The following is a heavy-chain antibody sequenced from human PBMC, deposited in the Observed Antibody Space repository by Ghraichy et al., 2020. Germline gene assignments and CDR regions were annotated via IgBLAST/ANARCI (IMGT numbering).Heavy chain of an antibody. D-gene: IGHD2-21*01. J-gene: IGHJ6*02. CDR1: GYTFTSYG. CDR2: ISAYNGNT. V-gene: IGHV1-18*01. CDR3: ARDGGYCGGDCYSPDYYYGMDV. Sequence: ASVKVSCKASGYTFTSYGISWVRQAPGQGLEWMGWISAYNGNTNYAQKLQGRVTMTTDTSTSTAYMELRSLRSDDTAVYYCARDGGYCGGDCYSPDYYYGMDVWGQGTTVTVSS.